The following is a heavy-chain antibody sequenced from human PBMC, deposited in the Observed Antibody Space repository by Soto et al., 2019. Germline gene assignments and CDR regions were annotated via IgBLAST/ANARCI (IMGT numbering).Heavy chain of an antibody. J-gene: IGHJ5*02. CDR3: AREVPSAIPWFEP. V-gene: IGHV4-4*02. Sequence: SETLSLTCAVSGGSISSSNWWSWIRQPPGKGLEWIGEIYHRGSTNYNPSLKSRVTISVDKSKNQFSLKLSSVTAADTAVYYCAREVPSAIPWFEPWGQGTLVTVSS. CDR2: IYHRGST. CDR1: GGSISSSNW. D-gene: IGHD2-2*01.